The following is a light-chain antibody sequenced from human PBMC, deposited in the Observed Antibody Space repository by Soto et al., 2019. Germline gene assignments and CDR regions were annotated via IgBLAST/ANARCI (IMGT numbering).Light chain of an antibody. J-gene: IGKJ1*01. CDR2: AAS. Sequence: DIQMTQSPSSLSASVGDRVTITCRASQGISNYLAWYQQKPGKVPKLLIYAASTLQSGVPSRFSGSGSGTDFNLTICSLEPEDVATYYCQKYNSAPPSTFGQGTKVEIK. CDR3: QKYNSAPPST. CDR1: QGISNY. V-gene: IGKV1-27*01.